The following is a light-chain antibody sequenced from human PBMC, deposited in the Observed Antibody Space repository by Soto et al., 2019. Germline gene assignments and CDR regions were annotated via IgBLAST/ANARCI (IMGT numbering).Light chain of an antibody. Sequence: DIQMTQSPSSLSASVGDRVNITCRASQSISSYLNWYQQKPGKAPKLLIYAASSLQSGVPSRFSGSGSGTDFTLTISSLQPEDFATYYCQQSYSTPGAFGQGTKVEIK. CDR1: QSISSY. CDR2: AAS. V-gene: IGKV1-39*01. J-gene: IGKJ1*01. CDR3: QQSYSTPGA.